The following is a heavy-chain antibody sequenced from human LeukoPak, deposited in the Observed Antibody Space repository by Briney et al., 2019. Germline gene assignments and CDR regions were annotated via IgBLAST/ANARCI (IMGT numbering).Heavy chain of an antibody. D-gene: IGHD6-13*01. J-gene: IGHJ4*02. CDR3: ARDRVIAAVRPASFDY. Sequence: PGRSLRLSCAASGFTFDDYGMTWVRQAPGKGLEWVSGINWNGGSTGYADSVKGRFTISRDNAKKSLYLQMNSLRTEDTALYYCARDRVIAAVRPASFDYWGQGTLVTVSS. V-gene: IGHV3-20*04. CDR2: INWNGGST. CDR1: GFTFDDYG.